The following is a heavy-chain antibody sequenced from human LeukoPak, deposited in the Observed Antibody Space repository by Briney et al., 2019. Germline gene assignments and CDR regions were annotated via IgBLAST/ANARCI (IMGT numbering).Heavy chain of an antibody. J-gene: IGHJ4*02. V-gene: IGHV3-23*01. Sequence: GGSLRLSCAASGFTFSTYAMSWVRQAPGKGLEWVSTITTSDGNTYYADSVKGRFTVSRDNSKNTLFLQMNSLRAEDTAVYYCAKDGGLWVSAHWGDSWGRGTLVTVSS. CDR3: AKDGGLWVSAHWGDS. CDR1: GFTFSTYA. CDR2: ITTSDGNT. D-gene: IGHD7-27*01.